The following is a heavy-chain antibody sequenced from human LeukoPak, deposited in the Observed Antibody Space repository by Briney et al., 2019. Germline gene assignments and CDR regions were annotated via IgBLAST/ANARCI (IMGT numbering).Heavy chain of an antibody. V-gene: IGHV3-21*01. CDR3: ARAASSGWSAPTGY. D-gene: IGHD6-19*01. Sequence: GGSLRLSCAASRFTFSSYSMNWVRQAQGKGLEWVSSISSSGSYIYYADSVKGRFTISRDNAKNSLYLQMNSLRAEDTAVYYCARAASSGWSAPTGYWGQGNLVTVSS. J-gene: IGHJ4*02. CDR1: RFTFSSYS. CDR2: ISSSGSYI.